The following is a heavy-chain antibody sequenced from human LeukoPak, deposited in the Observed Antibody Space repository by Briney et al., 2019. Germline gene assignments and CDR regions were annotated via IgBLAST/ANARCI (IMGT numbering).Heavy chain of an antibody. J-gene: IGHJ3*02. CDR3: ARGRGYCSSTSCPRAFDI. D-gene: IGHD2-2*01. CDR2: ISAYNGNT. CDR1: GYTFTSYG. Sequence: ASVKVSCKASGYTFTSYGISWVRQAPGRGLEWMGWISAYNGNTNYAQKLQGRVTMTTDTSTSTAYMELRSLRSDDTAVYYCARGRGYCSSTSCPRAFDIWGQGTMVTVSS. V-gene: IGHV1-18*01.